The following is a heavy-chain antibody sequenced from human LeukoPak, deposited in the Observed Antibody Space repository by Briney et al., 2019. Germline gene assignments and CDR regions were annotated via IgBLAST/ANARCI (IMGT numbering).Heavy chain of an antibody. D-gene: IGHD5-24*01. CDR2: INTDGSST. J-gene: IGHJ4*02. CDR3: ASTRRDGYNYWAY. V-gene: IGHV3-74*01. Sequence: GGSLRLSCAASGFTFSSYWMHWVRQAPGKGLVWVSRINTDGSSTNYADSVKGRFTISRDNAKNTLYLQMNSLRAEDTAVYYCASTRRDGYNYWAYWGQGTLVPVSS. CDR1: GFTFSSYW.